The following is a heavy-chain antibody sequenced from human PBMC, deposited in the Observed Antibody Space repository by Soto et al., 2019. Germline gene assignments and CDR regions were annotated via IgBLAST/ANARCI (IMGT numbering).Heavy chain of an antibody. CDR3: ARQDRVVAEGRWFDP. Sequence: SETLSLTCTVSGYSISSGYHWAWIRQPPGKGLEWLGSVHYSGNTYYNPSLKSRLTVSVDKSKNQFSLNLSSVTTADTAVYYCARQDRVVAEGRWFDPWGQGTLVTVSS. CDR1: GYSISSGYH. D-gene: IGHD2-15*01. CDR2: VHYSGNT. V-gene: IGHV4-38-2*02. J-gene: IGHJ5*02.